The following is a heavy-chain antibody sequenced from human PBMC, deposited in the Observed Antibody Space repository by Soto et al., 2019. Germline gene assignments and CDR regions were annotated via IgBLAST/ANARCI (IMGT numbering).Heavy chain of an antibody. Sequence: ASVKVSCKASGYTFTGYYMHWVRQAPGQGLEWMGWINPNSGGTNYAQKFQGRGTMTRDTSISTAYREVSRLRSDDTAVYYCAKDNKPDYGDYWFDPWGQGTLVTVSS. J-gene: IGHJ5*02. CDR1: GYTFTGYY. V-gene: IGHV1-2*02. D-gene: IGHD4-17*01. CDR2: INPNSGGT. CDR3: AKDNKPDYGDYWFDP.